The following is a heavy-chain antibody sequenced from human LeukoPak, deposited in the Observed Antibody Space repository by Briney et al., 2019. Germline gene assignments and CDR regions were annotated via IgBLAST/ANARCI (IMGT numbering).Heavy chain of an antibody. D-gene: IGHD6-19*01. J-gene: IGHJ4*02. V-gene: IGHV3-23*01. CDR1: GFTFSSYA. Sequence: GGSLRLSCAASGFTFSSYAMSWVRQAPGKGLEWVSAVSGSGGSTYYADSVKGRFTISRDNSKNTLYLQMNSLRSEDTAVYYCATAPSYSSGFLNPFDYWGQGTLVTVSS. CDR3: ATAPSYSSGFLNPFDY. CDR2: VSGSGGST.